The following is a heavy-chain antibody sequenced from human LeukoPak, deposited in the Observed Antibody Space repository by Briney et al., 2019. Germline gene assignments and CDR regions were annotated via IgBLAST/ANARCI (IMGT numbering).Heavy chain of an antibody. CDR3: AGAAQPGYSYGWRNYYYGMDV. CDR1: GGTFSSYA. V-gene: IGHV1-69*04. D-gene: IGHD5-18*01. CDR2: IIPTLGIA. Sequence: SVKVSCKASGGTFSSYAISWVRQAPGQGLEWMGRIIPTLGIANYAQKFQGRVTITADKSTSTAYMELSSLRSEDTAVYYCAGAAQPGYSYGWRNYYYGMDVWGQGTTVTVSS. J-gene: IGHJ6*02.